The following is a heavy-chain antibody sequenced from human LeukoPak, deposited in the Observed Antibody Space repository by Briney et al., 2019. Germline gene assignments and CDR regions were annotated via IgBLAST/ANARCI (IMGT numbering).Heavy chain of an antibody. CDR2: TYFGSKWYN. CDR3: ARQRSRALDL. Sequence: SQTLSLTCAISGDSVSNNGVAWNWIRQSPARGLEWLGRTYFGSKWYNDYAMSVKSRITINPDTSKNQFSLQLNSVTPEGTAVYFCARQRSRALDLWGQGTMVTVSS. D-gene: IGHD1-1*01. J-gene: IGHJ3*01. CDR1: GDSVSNNGVA. V-gene: IGHV6-1*01.